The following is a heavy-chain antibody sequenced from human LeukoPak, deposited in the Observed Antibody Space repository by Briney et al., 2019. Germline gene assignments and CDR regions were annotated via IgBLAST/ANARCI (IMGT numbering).Heavy chain of an antibody. Sequence: ASVKVSCKASGYTFTSYYMHWVRQAPGQGLEWMGIINPSGGSTSYAQKFQGRVTMTRDTSTSTVYMELSSLRSEDTAVYYCAREKGVEMATVDFDYWGREPWSPSPQ. CDR1: GYTFTSYY. J-gene: IGHJ4*02. CDR2: INPSGGST. CDR3: AREKGVEMATVDFDY. V-gene: IGHV1-46*01. D-gene: IGHD5-24*01.